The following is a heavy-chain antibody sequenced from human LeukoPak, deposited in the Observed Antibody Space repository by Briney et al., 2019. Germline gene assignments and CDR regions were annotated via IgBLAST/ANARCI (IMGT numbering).Heavy chain of an antibody. CDR3: ARVACISCPILYYFDY. CDR1: GFTFSNYW. Sequence: GGSLRLSCAASGFTFSNYWMSWVRQAPGKGLEWVANIKQDGSDKYFVDSVKGRFTISRDNAKNSLYLQMNSLRAEDTAVYYCARVACISCPILYYFDYWGQGTLVTVSS. D-gene: IGHD2-2*01. CDR2: IKQDGSDK. V-gene: IGHV3-7*01. J-gene: IGHJ4*02.